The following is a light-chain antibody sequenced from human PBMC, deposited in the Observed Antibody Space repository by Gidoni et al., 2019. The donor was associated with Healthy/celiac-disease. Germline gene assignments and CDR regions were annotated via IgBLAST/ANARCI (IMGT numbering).Light chain of an antibody. J-gene: IGKJ2*01. V-gene: IGKV1-39*01. CDR1: QSISSY. CDR3: QQSYSTPRYT. Sequence: SPSSLSASVGDRVTITCRASQSISSYLNWYQQKPGKAPKLLIYAASSLQRGVPSRFSGSGSGTDFTLTISSLQPEDFATYYCQQSYSTPRYTFGQGTKLEIK. CDR2: AAS.